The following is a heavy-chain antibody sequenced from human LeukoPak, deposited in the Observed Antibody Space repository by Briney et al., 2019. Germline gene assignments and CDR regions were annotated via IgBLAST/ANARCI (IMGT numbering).Heavy chain of an antibody. D-gene: IGHD6-6*01. V-gene: IGHV3-7*04. CDR2: IKQDGTEK. Sequence: GGSLRLSCAASGFTFSSYWMSWVRQAPGEGLEWAANIKQDGTEKYYVDSVKGRFSISRDNAKNSLYLQMNALRAEDTAVYYCARDVRPDYWGQGTLVTVST. J-gene: IGHJ4*02. CDR3: ARDVRPDY. CDR1: GFTFSSYW.